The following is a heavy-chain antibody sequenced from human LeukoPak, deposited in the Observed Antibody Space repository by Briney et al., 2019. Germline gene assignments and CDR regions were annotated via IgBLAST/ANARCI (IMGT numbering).Heavy chain of an antibody. CDR3: ARQDSSGAGYFDH. CDR1: GGSISGYY. D-gene: IGHD6-19*01. CDR2: VYTSGST. V-gene: IGHV4-4*07. J-gene: IGHJ4*02. Sequence: SETLSLTCSVSGGSISGYYWTWIRQPAGKGLEWIGRVYTSGSTHYNPSLKTRLTMSVDTSKNQFSLKLSSVTAADTAVYFCARQDSSGAGYFDHWGQGTLVTVSS.